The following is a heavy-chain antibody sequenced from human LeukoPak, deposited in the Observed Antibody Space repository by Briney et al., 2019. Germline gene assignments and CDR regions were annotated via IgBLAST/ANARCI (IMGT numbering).Heavy chain of an antibody. V-gene: IGHV3-23*01. D-gene: IGHD6-19*01. CDR3: AKDLLGYSSLRGVNGMDV. J-gene: IGHJ6*02. CDR2: ISGSGGFT. CDR1: GFTFSSYA. Sequence: RGGSLGLSCAASGFTFSSYAMSWVRQAPGRGPEWVSGISGSGGFTYYADSVKGRFTISRDNSKNTLYLQMNSQRAEDTAVYYCAKDLLGYSSLRGVNGMDVWGQGTTVTVSS.